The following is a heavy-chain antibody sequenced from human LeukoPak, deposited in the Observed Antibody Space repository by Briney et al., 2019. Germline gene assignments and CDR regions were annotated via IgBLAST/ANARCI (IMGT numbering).Heavy chain of an antibody. CDR3: ARVAAMVRGVIILYHFDY. CDR1: GYTFTSYY. V-gene: IGHV1-46*01. CDR2: INPSGGST. Sequence: ASVKVSCKASGYTFTSYYMHWVRQAPGQGLEWMGIINPSGGSTSYAQKFQGRVTMTRDTSISTAYMELSRLRSDDTAVYYCARVAAMVRGVIILYHFDYWGQGTLVTVSS. J-gene: IGHJ4*02. D-gene: IGHD3-10*01.